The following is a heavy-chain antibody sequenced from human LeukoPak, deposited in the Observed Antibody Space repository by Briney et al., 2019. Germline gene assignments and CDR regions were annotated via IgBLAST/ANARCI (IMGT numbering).Heavy chain of an antibody. CDR1: GYTFTGYY. J-gene: IGHJ5*02. V-gene: IGHV1-2*02. CDR2: INPNSGGT. Sequence: RASVKVSCKASGYTFTGYYMHWVRQAPGQGLEWMGWINPNSGGTNYAQKFQGRVTMTRDTSISTAYMELSRLRSDDTAVYYCARVMVRGVNWFDPWGQGTLVTVSS. D-gene: IGHD3-10*01. CDR3: ARVMVRGVNWFDP.